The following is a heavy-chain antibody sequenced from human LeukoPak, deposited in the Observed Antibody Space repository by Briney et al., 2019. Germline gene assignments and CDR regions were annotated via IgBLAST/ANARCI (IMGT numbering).Heavy chain of an antibody. J-gene: IGHJ4*02. CDR1: GFAFSSSN. CDR2: ISSSGNYM. Sequence: GGSLRLSCAASGFAFSSSNLNWFRQAPGKGLEWVSSISSSGNYMYYADSLKGRFTISRDNAKNSLYLQMNSLRAEDTAVYYCARDWMARGVMETASDYWGQGTLVTVSS. V-gene: IGHV3-21*01. D-gene: IGHD3-10*01. CDR3: ARDWMARGVMETASDY.